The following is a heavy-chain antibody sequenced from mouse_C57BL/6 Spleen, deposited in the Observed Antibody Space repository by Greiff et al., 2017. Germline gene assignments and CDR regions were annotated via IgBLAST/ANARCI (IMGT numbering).Heavy chain of an antibody. CDR2: ISDGGSYT. J-gene: IGHJ3*01. CDR1: GFTFSSYA. CDR3: ARDDPVAY. Sequence: VTLVESGGGLVKPGGSLKLSCAASGFTFSSYAMSWVRQTPEKRLEWVATISDGGSYTYYPDNVKGRFTISRDNAKNNLYLQMSHLKSEDTAMYYCARDDPVAYWGQGTLVTVSA. V-gene: IGHV5-4*01.